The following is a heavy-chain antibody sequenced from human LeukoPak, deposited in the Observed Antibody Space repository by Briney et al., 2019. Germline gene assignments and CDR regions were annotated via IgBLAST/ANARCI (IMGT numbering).Heavy chain of an antibody. CDR2: INHSGST. CDR3: AVARRASRFDY. J-gene: IGHJ4*02. D-gene: IGHD6-6*01. V-gene: IGHV4-34*01. CDR1: GGSFSGYY. Sequence: PSETLSLTCAVYGGSFSGYYWSWIRQPPGKGLEWIGEINHSGSTNYNPSLKSRVTISVDTSKNQFSLKLSSVTAADTAVYYCAVARRASRFDYWGQGTLVTVSS.